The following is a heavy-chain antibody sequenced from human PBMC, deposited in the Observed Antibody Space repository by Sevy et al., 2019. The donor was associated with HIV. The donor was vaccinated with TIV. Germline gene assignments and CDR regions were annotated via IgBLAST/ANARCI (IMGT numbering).Heavy chain of an antibody. J-gene: IGHJ3*02. CDR1: GFTFSSYS. CDR3: ARDAALSNYYDSSGYPNAFDI. V-gene: IGHV3-21*01. CDR2: ISSSSSYI. D-gene: IGHD3-22*01. Sequence: GGSLRLSCAASGFTFSSYSMNWVRQAPGKGLEWVSSISSSSSYIYYADSVKGRFTISRDNAKNSLDLQMNSLRAEDTAVYYCARDAALSNYYDSSGYPNAFDIWGQGTMVTVSS.